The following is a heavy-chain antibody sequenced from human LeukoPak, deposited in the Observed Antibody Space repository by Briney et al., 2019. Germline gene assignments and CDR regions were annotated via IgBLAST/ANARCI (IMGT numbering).Heavy chain of an antibody. J-gene: IGHJ3*02. V-gene: IGHV3-48*02. CDR2: ISSSSTI. D-gene: IGHD3-22*01. CDR1: GFTFSSSA. Sequence: PGGSLRLSCAASGFTFSSSAFHWVRQAPGKGLEWVSYISSSSTIYYADSVKGRFTISRDNAKNSLYLQMNSLRDEDTAVYYCARDPGYYYDTPDAFDIWGQGTMVTVSS. CDR3: ARDPGYYYDTPDAFDI.